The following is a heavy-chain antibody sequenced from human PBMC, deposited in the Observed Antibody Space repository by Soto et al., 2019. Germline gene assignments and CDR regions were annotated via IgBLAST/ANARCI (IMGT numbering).Heavy chain of an antibody. Sequence: QVPLVESGGGVVQPGRSLRLSCAASGFTFSSYAMHWVRQAPGKGLEWVAVISYDGSNNYYADSVKGRFTISRDNSKNTLYLQMNSLRAEDTAVYFCARMASFYCSGGTCYPTYGMDVW. CDR1: GFTFSSYA. CDR2: ISYDGSNN. V-gene: IGHV3-30-3*01. D-gene: IGHD2-15*01. J-gene: IGHJ6*01. CDR3: ARMASFYCSGGTCYPTYGMDV.